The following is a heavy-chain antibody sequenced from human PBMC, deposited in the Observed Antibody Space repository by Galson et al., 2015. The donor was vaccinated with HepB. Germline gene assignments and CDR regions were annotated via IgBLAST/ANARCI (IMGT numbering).Heavy chain of an antibody. CDR1: GFTFTGYD. V-gene: IGHV3-23*01. Sequence: SLRLSCAASGFTFTGYDMTWVRQAPGKGLEWVSVIDTSGGHTSYADSVKGRFTISRDNSKSTLSLQMNSLRVEDTAIYYCASYRVTAGRWFDPWGQGTLVTVSS. CDR2: IDTSGGHT. J-gene: IGHJ5*02. D-gene: IGHD2-2*01. CDR3: ASYRVTAGRWFDP.